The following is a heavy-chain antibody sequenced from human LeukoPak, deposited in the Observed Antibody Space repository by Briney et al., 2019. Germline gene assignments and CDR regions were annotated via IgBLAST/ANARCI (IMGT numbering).Heavy chain of an antibody. Sequence: SETLSLTCTVSGGSISSYYWSWIRQPPGKGLEWIGYIYYSGSTNYNPSLKSRVTISVDTSKNQFSLKLSSVTAADTAVYYCVSLKGSYYDSSGYYGQFDYWGQGTLVTVSS. V-gene: IGHV4-59*01. J-gene: IGHJ4*02. CDR3: VSLKGSYYDSSGYYGQFDY. D-gene: IGHD3-22*01. CDR1: GGSISSYY. CDR2: IYYSGST.